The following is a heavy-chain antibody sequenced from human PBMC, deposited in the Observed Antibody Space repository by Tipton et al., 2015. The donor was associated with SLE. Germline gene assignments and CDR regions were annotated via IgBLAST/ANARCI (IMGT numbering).Heavy chain of an antibody. CDR1: GFTFSTYW. D-gene: IGHD1-26*01. V-gene: IGHV3-30*02. CDR2: IRYDGRIQ. J-gene: IGHJ4*02. Sequence: QLVQSGGGLVQPGGSLRLSCAVSGFTFSTYWMTWVRQAPGKGLQWVAFIRYDGRIQYYADSVEGRFTTSRDNARNTLDLQLSGLTVEDTAVYLCANLAPGRRDCWGQGTLVTVPS. CDR3: ANLAPGRRDC.